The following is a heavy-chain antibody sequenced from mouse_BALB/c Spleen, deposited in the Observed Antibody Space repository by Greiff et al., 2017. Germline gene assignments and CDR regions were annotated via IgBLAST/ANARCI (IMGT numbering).Heavy chain of an antibody. J-gene: IGHJ3*01. Sequence: VQLHQSGAELMKPGASVKISCKATGYTFSSYWIEWVKQRPGHGLEWIGEILPGSGSTNYNEKFKGKATFTADTSSNTAYMQLSSLTSEDSAVYYCARWDRYDEGAWFAYWGQGTLVTVSA. V-gene: IGHV1-9*01. CDR1: GYTFSSYW. D-gene: IGHD2-14*01. CDR2: ILPGSGST. CDR3: ARWDRYDEGAWFAY.